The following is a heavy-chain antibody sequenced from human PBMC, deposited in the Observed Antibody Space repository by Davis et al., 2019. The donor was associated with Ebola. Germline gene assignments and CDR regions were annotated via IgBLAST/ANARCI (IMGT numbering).Heavy chain of an antibody. D-gene: IGHD4-23*01. CDR1: GFTFSSYSM. Sequence: AGSLTLSCAASGFTFSSYSMNWVRQPPGKGLEWIGEIHHSGSTNYNPSLKSRVTISLDKSKNKFTLKLTSVTAAGTAVYFCARLGRLRWLREALHYWGQGTLVTVSS. CDR3: ARLGRLRWLREALHY. CDR2: IHHSGST. J-gene: IGHJ4*02. V-gene: IGHV4-4*01.